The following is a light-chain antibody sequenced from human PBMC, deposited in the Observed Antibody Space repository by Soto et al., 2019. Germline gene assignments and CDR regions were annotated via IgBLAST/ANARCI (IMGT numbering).Light chain of an antibody. CDR1: SSDVGGYNY. Sequence: QSALTQPASVSGSPGQSITISCTGTSSDVGGYNYVSWYQQHPGQVPKLTIYEVTNRPSGVSSRFSGSKSGNTASLTISWLQAEDEADYYCSSDTNSDTWVFGGGTKLTVL. CDR2: EVT. V-gene: IGLV2-14*01. CDR3: SSDTNSDTWV. J-gene: IGLJ3*02.